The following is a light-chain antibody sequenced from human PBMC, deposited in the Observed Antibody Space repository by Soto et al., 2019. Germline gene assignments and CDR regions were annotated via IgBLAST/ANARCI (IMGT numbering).Light chain of an antibody. CDR2: AAS. CDR1: QRIRTS. V-gene: IGKV1-39*01. J-gene: IGKJ5*01. Sequence: DIQMTQSPSSLTAAVGESVTITCRASQRIRTSLNWYQQKPGKAPKLLIYAASSLQSGVPSRFSGSGSGTDFTFTISSLQPEDFATYYCQQSYSVPITFGQGTRLEI. CDR3: QQSYSVPIT.